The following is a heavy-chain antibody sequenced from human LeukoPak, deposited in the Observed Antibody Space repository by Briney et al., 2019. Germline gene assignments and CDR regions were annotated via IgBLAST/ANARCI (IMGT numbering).Heavy chain of an antibody. J-gene: IGHJ5*02. CDR3: ARVVSQYGDYAWIVNWFDP. CDR2: IYTNGST. Sequence: SETLSLTCTVSGGSISSYFWSWIRQPAGKGLEWLGRIYTNGSTNYNPSLKSRVTMSVDTSKNQFSLKLTSVTAADTAVYYCARVVSQYGDYAWIVNWFDPWGQGTLVTVSS. V-gene: IGHV4-4*07. D-gene: IGHD4-17*01. CDR1: GGSISSYF.